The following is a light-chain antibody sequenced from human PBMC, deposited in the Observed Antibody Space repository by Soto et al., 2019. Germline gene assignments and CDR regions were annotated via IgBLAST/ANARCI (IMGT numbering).Light chain of an antibody. Sequence: DIQMTQSPSSLSASVGDRVTITCQASQDISXXLNWYQQKPGKAPKLLIYDASNLETGVPSRFSGSGSGTDFTFTISSLQPEDIATYYCQQYDNLLLTFGGGTKVEIK. CDR3: QQYDNLLLT. J-gene: IGKJ4*01. CDR2: DAS. CDR1: QDISXX. V-gene: IGKV1-33*01.